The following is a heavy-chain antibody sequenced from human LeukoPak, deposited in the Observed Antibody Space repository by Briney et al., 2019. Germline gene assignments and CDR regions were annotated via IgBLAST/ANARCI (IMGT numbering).Heavy chain of an antibody. CDR1: GGSFSGYY. V-gene: IGHV4-34*01. CDR2: INHSGST. Sequence: SETLSLTCAVYGGSFSGYYWSWIRQPPGKGLEWIGEINHSGSTNYSPSLKSRVTISVNTSKNQFSLKLTSVTAADTAVYYCARAGFALAPHRGTPFDYWGQGTLVTVSS. CDR3: ARAGFALAPHRGTPFDY. D-gene: IGHD6-6*01. J-gene: IGHJ4*02.